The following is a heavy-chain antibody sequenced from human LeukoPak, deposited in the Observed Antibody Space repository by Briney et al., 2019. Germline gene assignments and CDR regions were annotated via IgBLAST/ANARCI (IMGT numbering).Heavy chain of an antibody. Sequence: GGSLRLSCAASGFTFSTYSMNWVRQAPGRGLEWVSYISRYSSTIYYADSVKGRFTISRDNAKNSLYLQMNSLRDEDTAVYYCARDGGYCSGGGCYYNYAMDVWGQGTTVTVSS. CDR1: GFTFSTYS. J-gene: IGHJ6*02. V-gene: IGHV3-48*02. CDR3: ARDGGYCSGGGCYYNYAMDV. CDR2: ISRYSSTI. D-gene: IGHD2-15*01.